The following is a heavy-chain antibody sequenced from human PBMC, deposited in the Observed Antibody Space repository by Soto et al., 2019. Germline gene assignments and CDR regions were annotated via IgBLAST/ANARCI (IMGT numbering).Heavy chain of an antibody. CDR1: GGSFSGYY. V-gene: IGHV4-34*01. Sequence: QVQLQQWGAGPLRPLETLSLTCGVSGGSFSGYYWAWIRQSPGQGLEWIGEINDRGSINYIPSLKSRASISVDTSKNHYSLTPRSVTAAATAVYYCERESHDILTGPPWVWYFDLWGRGTLVTVSS. CDR2: INDRGSI. J-gene: IGHJ2*01. CDR3: ERESHDILTGPPWVWYFDL. D-gene: IGHD3-9*01.